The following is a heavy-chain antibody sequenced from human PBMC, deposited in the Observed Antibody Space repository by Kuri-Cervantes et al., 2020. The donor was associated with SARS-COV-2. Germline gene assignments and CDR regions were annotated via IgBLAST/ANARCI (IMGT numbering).Heavy chain of an antibody. Sequence: GESLKISCAASGFTFSSYAMSWVRQAPGKGLEWVSAISGSGGSTYYADSVKGRFTISRDNSKNTLYLQMNSLRVEDTAVYYCARDMWAIVLVRRDWFDPWGPGTLVTVSS. CDR3: ARDMWAIVLVRRDWFDP. CDR2: ISGSGGST. D-gene: IGHD2-8*01. CDR1: GFTFSSYA. J-gene: IGHJ5*02. V-gene: IGHV3-23*01.